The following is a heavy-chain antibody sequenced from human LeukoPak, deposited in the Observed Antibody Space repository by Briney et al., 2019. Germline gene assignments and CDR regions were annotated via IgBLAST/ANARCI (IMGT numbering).Heavy chain of an antibody. CDR3: ARGKGVDY. CDR2: IKQDGSET. CDR1: GFTFSGYW. V-gene: IGHV3-7*01. J-gene: IGHJ4*02. Sequence: GGSLRLSCAASGFTFSGYWMTWVRQAPGKGPEWVANIKQDGSETYYVDSVKGRFTISRDNARNSLYLQMNSLRAEDTAVYYCARGKGVDYWGQGILVTVSS.